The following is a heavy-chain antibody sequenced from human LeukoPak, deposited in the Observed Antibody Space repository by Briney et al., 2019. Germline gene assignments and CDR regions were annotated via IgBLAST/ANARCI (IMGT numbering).Heavy chain of an antibody. CDR1: GFTFSSYG. CDR3: ARDNYGNYIDY. D-gene: IGHD4-17*01. CDR2: IWYDGSNK. J-gene: IGHJ4*02. Sequence: GGSLRPSCAASGFTFSSYGMHWVRQAPGKGLEWVAVIWYDGSNKYYADSVKGRFTISRDNSKNTLDLQMNSLSAEDTAVYYCARDNYGNYIDYWGQGTLVTVSS. V-gene: IGHV3-33*01.